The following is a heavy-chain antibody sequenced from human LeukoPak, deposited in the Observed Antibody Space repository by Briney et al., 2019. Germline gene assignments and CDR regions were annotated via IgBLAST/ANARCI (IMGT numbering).Heavy chain of an antibody. V-gene: IGHV3-21*01. J-gene: IGHJ4*02. CDR3: ARGPRYYGSGSFDY. CDR2: ISSSSSYI. CDR1: GLTFSSYG. D-gene: IGHD3-10*01. Sequence: KPGGSLRLSCAASGLTFSSYGMNWVRQAPGKGLEWVSSISSSSSYIYYADSVKGRFTISRDNAKNSLYLQMNSLRAEDTAVYYCARGPRYYGSGSFDYWGQGTLVTVSS.